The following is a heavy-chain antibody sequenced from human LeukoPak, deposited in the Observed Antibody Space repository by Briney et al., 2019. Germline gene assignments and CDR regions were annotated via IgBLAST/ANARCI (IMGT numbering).Heavy chain of an antibody. J-gene: IGHJ4*02. D-gene: IGHD2/OR15-2a*01. Sequence: GGSLRLSCAASGFTLSSYEMNWVRQAPGKGLEWVLYISSSGSTIYYADPVKGRFTISRDNSKNTLYLQMNSLRAEDTAVYYCARDEYKADAYWGQGTLVTVSS. V-gene: IGHV3-48*03. CDR3: ARDEYKADAY. CDR1: GFTLSSYE. CDR2: ISSSGSTI.